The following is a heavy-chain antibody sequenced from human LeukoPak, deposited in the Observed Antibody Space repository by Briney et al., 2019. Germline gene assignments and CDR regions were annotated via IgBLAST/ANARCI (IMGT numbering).Heavy chain of an antibody. V-gene: IGHV3-7*04. J-gene: IGHJ4*02. Sequence: GGSLRLSCVASGFPFSSYWMTWVRQAPGQGLEWVANIKQDGSKKSYVDSVKGRFTISRDNAKNSLYLQMNSLRAEDTAIYYCTRVGYIDEGIDYWGQGTLVTVS. D-gene: IGHD5-24*01. CDR2: IKQDGSKK. CDR1: GFPFSSYW. CDR3: TRVGYIDEGIDY.